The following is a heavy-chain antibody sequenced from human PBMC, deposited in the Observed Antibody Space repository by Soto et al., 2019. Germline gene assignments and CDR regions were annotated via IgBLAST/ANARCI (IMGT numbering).Heavy chain of an antibody. Sequence: SVKVSCKASGGTFSSYAISWVRQAPGQGLEWMGGIIPIFGTANYAQKFQGRVTITADESTSTAYMELSSLRSEDTAVYYCASSTYDIAAPMGGYNWFDPWGQGTLVT. J-gene: IGHJ5*02. D-gene: IGHD6-6*01. V-gene: IGHV1-69*13. CDR2: IIPIFGTA. CDR1: GGTFSSYA. CDR3: ASSTYDIAAPMGGYNWFDP.